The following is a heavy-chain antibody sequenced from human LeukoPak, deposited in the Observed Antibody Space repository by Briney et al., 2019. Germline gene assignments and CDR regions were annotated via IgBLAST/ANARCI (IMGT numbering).Heavy chain of an antibody. CDR2: ISYDGSNK. Sequence: GGSLRLSCAASGFTFSSYAMHWVRQAPGKGLEWVAVISYDGSNKYYADSVKGRFTISRDNSKNTLYLQMNSLRAEDTAVYYCASRGYCSSTGCSKHFEYWGQGTLVTVSS. CDR1: GFTFSSYA. CDR3: ASRGYCSSTGCSKHFEY. D-gene: IGHD2-2*01. J-gene: IGHJ4*02. V-gene: IGHV3-30*04.